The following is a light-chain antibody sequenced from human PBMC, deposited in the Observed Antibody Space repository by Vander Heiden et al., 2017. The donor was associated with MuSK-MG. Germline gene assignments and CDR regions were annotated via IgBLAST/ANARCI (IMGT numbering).Light chain of an antibody. CDR2: EVS. V-gene: IGLV2-14*01. J-gene: IGLJ2*01. CDR1: SSYVGGYNS. Sequence: QSALTQPASVSGSPGQSNTISCTGPSSYVGGYNSVSWYHQHSFTSPKLMIYEVSNRPSVVPNRFSGTKSVTTASLTISGLQADDDADYYCCSYTNSINLVVFGGGTKLTVL. CDR3: CSYTNSINLVV.